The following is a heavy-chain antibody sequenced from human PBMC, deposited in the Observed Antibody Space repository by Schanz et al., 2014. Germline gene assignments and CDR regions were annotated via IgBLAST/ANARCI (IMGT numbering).Heavy chain of an antibody. CDR1: GFNFSSHW. D-gene: IGHD2-15*01. J-gene: IGHJ4*02. CDR2: MNQDGSVK. CDR3: ARDKGGLIPFDY. V-gene: IGHV3-7*01. Sequence: EVQLVESGGGLIQPGGSLRLSCAASGFNFSSHWMTWVRQAPGKGLEWVANMNQDGSVKNYVDSVKGRFTISRDNAKNSLYLQMNSLRAEDTAVYYCARDKGGLIPFDYWGQGTLVAVSS.